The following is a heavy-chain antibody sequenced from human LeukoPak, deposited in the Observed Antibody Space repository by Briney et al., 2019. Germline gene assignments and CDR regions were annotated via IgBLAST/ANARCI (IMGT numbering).Heavy chain of an antibody. J-gene: IGHJ6*02. D-gene: IGHD4-17*01. CDR2: IWYDGSNK. Sequence: PGGSLRLSCAASGFTFSSYGMHWVRQAPGKGLEWVAVIWYDGSNKYYADSVKGRFTISRDNSKNTLYLQMNSLRAEDTAVYYCARDLGTVTTMYYYYGMDVWGQGTTVTVSS. CDR3: ARDLGTVTTMYYYYGMDV. CDR1: GFTFSSYG. V-gene: IGHV3-33*01.